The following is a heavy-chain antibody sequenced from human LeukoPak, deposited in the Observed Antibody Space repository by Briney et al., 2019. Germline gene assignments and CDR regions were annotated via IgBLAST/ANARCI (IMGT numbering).Heavy chain of an antibody. V-gene: IGHV3-30-3*01. Sequence: PGGSLRLSCAASGFTFSRYAMHWVRQAPGKGLERVEVISYDGSKEYYADSVKGRFIISRDNSKNTVYVEMNSLRAEDTAVYYCARATVTTGAYFDYWGQGTLVTVSS. J-gene: IGHJ4*02. CDR2: ISYDGSKE. CDR3: ARATVTTGAYFDY. CDR1: GFTFSRYA. D-gene: IGHD4-17*01.